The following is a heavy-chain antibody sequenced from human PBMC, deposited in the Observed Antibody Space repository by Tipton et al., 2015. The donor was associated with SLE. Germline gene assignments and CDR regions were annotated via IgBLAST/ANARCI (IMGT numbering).Heavy chain of an antibody. V-gene: IGHV4-59*01. CDR1: GGSISSYY. CDR2: IYYTGST. J-gene: IGHJ4*02. CDR3: ARHASSWYFHFDY. Sequence: LSLTCTVSGGSISSYYWSWIRQPPGKGLEWIGYIYYTGSTNYNPSLKSRVTISVDTSKNQFSLKLRSVTAADTAIYFCARHASSWYFHFDYWGQGTLIPVS. D-gene: IGHD6-13*01.